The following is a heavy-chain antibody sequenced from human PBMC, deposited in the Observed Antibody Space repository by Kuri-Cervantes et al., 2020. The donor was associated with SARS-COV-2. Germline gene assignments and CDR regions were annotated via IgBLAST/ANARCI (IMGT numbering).Heavy chain of an antibody. V-gene: IGHV1-3*01. D-gene: IGHD3-10*01. CDR2: INAGNGNT. CDR1: GYTFTSYA. CDR3: ARDHYWFGRLKPYYFDY. J-gene: IGHJ4*02. Sequence: ASVKVSCKASGYTFTSYAMRWVRQAPGQRLEWMGWINAGNGNTKYSQKFQGRVTITRDTSASTAYMELSSLRSEDTAVYYCARDHYWFGRLKPYYFDYWGQGTLVTVSS.